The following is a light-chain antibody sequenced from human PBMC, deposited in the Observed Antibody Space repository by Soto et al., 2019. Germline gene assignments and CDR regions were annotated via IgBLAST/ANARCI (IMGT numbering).Light chain of an antibody. Sequence: QSVLTQPPSVSGSPGQSVTISCTGTSSDVGSYNRVSWYQQPPGTAPKLMIYDVNNRPPGVPYPFSGSKSGNTASLTSTGLQAEDEADYYCNSYTSSNTYVFGTGTTVTVL. CDR1: SSDVGSYNR. J-gene: IGLJ1*01. CDR2: DVN. V-gene: IGLV2-18*02. CDR3: NSYTSSNTYV.